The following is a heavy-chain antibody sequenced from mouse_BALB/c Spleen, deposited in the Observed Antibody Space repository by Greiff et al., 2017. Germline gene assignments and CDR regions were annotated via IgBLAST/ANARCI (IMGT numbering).Heavy chain of an antibody. CDR2: ISYDGSN. V-gene: IGHV3-6*02. CDR3: ARRFYYRYYYAMDY. CDR1: GYSITSGYY. D-gene: IGHD1-1*01. Sequence: EVQLQESGPGLVKPSQSLSLTCSVTGYSITSGYYWNWIRQFPGNKLEWMGYISYDGSNNYNPSLKNRISITRDTSKNQFFLKLNSVTTEDTATYYCARRFYYRYYYAMDYWGQGTSVTVSS. J-gene: IGHJ4*01.